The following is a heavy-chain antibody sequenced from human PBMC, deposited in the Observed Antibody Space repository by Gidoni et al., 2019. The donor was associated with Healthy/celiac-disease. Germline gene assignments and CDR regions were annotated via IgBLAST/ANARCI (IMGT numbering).Heavy chain of an antibody. V-gene: IGHV4-39*01. J-gene: IGHJ6*02. Sequence: SLKSRVTISVDTSKNQFSLKLSSVTAADTAVYYCATPKELIAARPWGEMDVWGQGTTVTVSS. CDR3: ATPKELIAARPWGEMDV. D-gene: IGHD6-6*01.